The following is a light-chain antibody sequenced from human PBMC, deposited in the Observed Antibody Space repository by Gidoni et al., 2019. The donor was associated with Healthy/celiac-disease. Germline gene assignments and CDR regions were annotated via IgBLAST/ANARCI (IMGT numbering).Light chain of an antibody. Sequence: IQMTQSPSSLSASVGDRVTIPCQASQDISNYLNWYQQKPGKAPKLLIYDATNVETRVPSRSSRRGSRTDFTFTISSLQAEDIATYYCQQYDNLYTFXXXTKLEIK. CDR1: QDISNY. CDR3: QQYDNLYT. CDR2: DAT. V-gene: IGKV1-33*01. J-gene: IGKJ2*01.